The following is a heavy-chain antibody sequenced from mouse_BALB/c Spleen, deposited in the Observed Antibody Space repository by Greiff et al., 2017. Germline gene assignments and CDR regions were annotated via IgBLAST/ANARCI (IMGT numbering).Heavy chain of an antibody. CDR2: IDPSDSYT. CDR3: ARWSYRSVPGFAY. Sequence: QVQLQQPGAELVKPGASVKLSCKASGYTFTSYLMHWVKQRPGQGLEWIGEIDPSDSYTNYNQKFKGKATLTVDKSSSTAYMQLSSLTSEDSAVYYCARWSYRSVPGFAYWGQGTLVTVSA. V-gene: IGHV1-69*02. CDR1: GYTFTSYL. J-gene: IGHJ3*01. D-gene: IGHD2-14*01.